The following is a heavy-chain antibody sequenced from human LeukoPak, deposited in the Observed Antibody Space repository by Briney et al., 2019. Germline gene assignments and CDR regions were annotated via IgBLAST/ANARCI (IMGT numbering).Heavy chain of an antibody. Sequence: SETLSLTCTVSGGSISSYYWSWIRQPPGKGLEWIGYIYYSGSTNYNPSLKSRVTISVDTSKNQFSLKLSSVTAADTAVYCCARGYSSSWDYYYYGMDVWGQGTTVTVSS. CDR1: GGSISSYY. CDR2: IYYSGST. J-gene: IGHJ6*02. V-gene: IGHV4-59*01. D-gene: IGHD6-13*01. CDR3: ARGYSSSWDYYYYGMDV.